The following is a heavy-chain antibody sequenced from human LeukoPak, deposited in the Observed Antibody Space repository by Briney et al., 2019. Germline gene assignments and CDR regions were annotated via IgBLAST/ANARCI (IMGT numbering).Heavy chain of an antibody. D-gene: IGHD5/OR15-5a*01. CDR1: GYSFTSYW. J-gene: IGHJ4*02. Sequence: GESLKISCKASGYSFTSYWIAWVRQMPGKGLEWMGFIYPGDSDTRYSPSFQGQVTISADKSISTAYLQWSSLKASDTAMYYCARHVYDRRLPDYWGQGTLVTVSS. CDR3: ARHVYDRRLPDY. V-gene: IGHV5-51*01. CDR2: IYPGDSDT.